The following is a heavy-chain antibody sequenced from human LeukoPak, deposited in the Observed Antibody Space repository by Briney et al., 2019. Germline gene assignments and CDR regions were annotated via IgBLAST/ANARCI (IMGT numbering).Heavy chain of an antibody. J-gene: IGHJ6*03. D-gene: IGHD3-10*01. Sequence: GGSLRLSCAASGFTFSSYSMNWVRQAPGKGLEWVSSISSSSSYIYYADSVKGRFTISRDNAKNSLYLQMNSLRAEDTAVYYCARDWGPRPMVRGVIGYYYYMDVWGKGTTVTVSS. V-gene: IGHV3-21*01. CDR1: GFTFSSYS. CDR2: ISSSSSYI. CDR3: ARDWGPRPMVRGVIGYYYYMDV.